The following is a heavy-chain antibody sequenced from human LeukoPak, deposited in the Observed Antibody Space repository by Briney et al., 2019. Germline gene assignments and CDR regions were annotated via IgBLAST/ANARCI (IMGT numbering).Heavy chain of an antibody. CDR1: GFTFSSYS. CDR3: AKVPLDSSYYYYYYMDV. V-gene: IGHV3-30*02. J-gene: IGHJ6*03. Sequence: GGSLRLSCAASGFTFSSYSMNWVRQAPGKGLEWVAFIRYDGSNKYYADSVKGRFTISRDNSKNTLYLQMNSLRAEDTAVYYCAKVPLDSSYYYYYYMDVWGKGTTVTISS. D-gene: IGHD3/OR15-3a*01. CDR2: IRYDGSNK.